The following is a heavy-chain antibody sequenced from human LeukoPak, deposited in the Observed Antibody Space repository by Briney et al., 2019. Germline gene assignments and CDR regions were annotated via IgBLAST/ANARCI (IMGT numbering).Heavy chain of an antibody. V-gene: IGHV3-21*01. J-gene: IGHJ6*02. CDR3: ARDWGYYYYYGMDV. D-gene: IGHD3-16*01. CDR2: ISSSSSYI. Sequence: GGSLRLSCAASGFTFSSYSMNWVRQAPGKGLEWVSSISSSSSYIYYADSVKGRFTISRDNAKNSLYLQMNSLRAEDTAVYYCARDWGYYYYYGMDVWGQGTTVTVSS. CDR1: GFTFSSYS.